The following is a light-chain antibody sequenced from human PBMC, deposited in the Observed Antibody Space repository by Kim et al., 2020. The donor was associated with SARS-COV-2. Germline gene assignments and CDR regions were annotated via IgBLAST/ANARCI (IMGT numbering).Light chain of an antibody. J-gene: IGLJ1*01. CDR1: SRRIYY. Sequence: LGQKGRITCQGDSRRIYYASWDQQKPGQAPVLVIYGKNNRPSGIPDRFSGSNSGNTASLTITGAQAEDEADYFCNSRDNSGDKLYVFGPGTTVTVL. CDR3: NSRDNSGDKLYV. V-gene: IGLV3-19*01. CDR2: GKN.